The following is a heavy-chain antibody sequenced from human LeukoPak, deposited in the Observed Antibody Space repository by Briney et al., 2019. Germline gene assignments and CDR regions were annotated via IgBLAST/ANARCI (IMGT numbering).Heavy chain of an antibody. D-gene: IGHD1-1*01. CDR1: GFTFSSYS. Sequence: PGGSLRLSCAASGFTFSSYSMNWVRQAPGKGLEWVSSISSSSSYIYYADSVKGRFTISRDNAKNSLYLQMNSLRAEDTAVYYCARDLKFSNYYFDYWGQGTLVTVSS. CDR2: ISSSSSYI. J-gene: IGHJ4*02. CDR3: ARDLKFSNYYFDY. V-gene: IGHV3-21*01.